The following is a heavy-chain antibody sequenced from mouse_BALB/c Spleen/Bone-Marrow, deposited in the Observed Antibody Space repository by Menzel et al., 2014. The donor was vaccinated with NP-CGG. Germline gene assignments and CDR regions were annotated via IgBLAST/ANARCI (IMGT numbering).Heavy chain of an antibody. Sequence: EVQLQQSGAELVKPGASVKLSCTASGFNIKDTYMHWVKQRPEQGLEWIGRIDPANGNTKYDPKFQGKATLTAATSSNTAYLQLSSLTSEDTAVYYCAMITTGAWFAYWGQGTLVTVSA. CDR2: IDPANGNT. CDR3: AMITTGAWFAY. D-gene: IGHD2-4*01. CDR1: GFNIKDTY. V-gene: IGHV14-3*02. J-gene: IGHJ3*01.